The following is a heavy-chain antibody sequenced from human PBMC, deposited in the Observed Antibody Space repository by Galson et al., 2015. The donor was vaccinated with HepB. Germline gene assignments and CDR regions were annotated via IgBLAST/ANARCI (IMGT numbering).Heavy chain of an antibody. V-gene: IGHV1-18*01. CDR3: ARAPSQARYSSVAY. J-gene: IGHJ4*02. D-gene: IGHD6-19*01. CDR1: GYTFTSYG. Sequence: SVKVSCKASGYTFTSYGISWVRQAPGQGLEWMGWISAYNGNTNYAQKLQGRVTMTTDTSTSTAYMELRSLRSDDTAVYYCARAPSQARYSSVAYWGQGTLVTVSS. CDR2: ISAYNGNT.